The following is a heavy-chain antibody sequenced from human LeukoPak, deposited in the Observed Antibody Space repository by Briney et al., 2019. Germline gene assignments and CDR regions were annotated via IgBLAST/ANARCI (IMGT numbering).Heavy chain of an antibody. D-gene: IGHD4-23*01. Sequence: PGGSLRLSCAASGFTFSSYWMHWVRQAPGKGLVWVSRINSDGSSTSYADSVKGRFTISRDNSKNTLYLQMNSLRAEDTAVYYCAKDAYGGSTHFDYWGQGTLVTVSS. CDR3: AKDAYGGSTHFDY. CDR2: INSDGSST. V-gene: IGHV3-74*01. CDR1: GFTFSSYW. J-gene: IGHJ4*02.